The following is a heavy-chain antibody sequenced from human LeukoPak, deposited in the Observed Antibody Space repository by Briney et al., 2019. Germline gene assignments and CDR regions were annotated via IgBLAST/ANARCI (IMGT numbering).Heavy chain of an antibody. Sequence: RPSETLSLTCTVSGGSISSYYWSWIRQPPGKGLEWIGYTYYSGSTNYNPSLTSRVTISVDTSKNQFSLRLTSVTAADTAVYFCARHGIWFGDTNRWFDPWGQGTLVTVSS. J-gene: IGHJ5*02. D-gene: IGHD3-10*01. CDR1: GGSISSYY. CDR2: TYYSGST. CDR3: ARHGIWFGDTNRWFDP. V-gene: IGHV4-59*08.